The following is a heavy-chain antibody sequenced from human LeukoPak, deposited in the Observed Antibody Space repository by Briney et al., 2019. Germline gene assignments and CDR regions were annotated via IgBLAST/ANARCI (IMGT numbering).Heavy chain of an antibody. Sequence: PGGSLRLSCAASGFTLRTYGMHWVRQAPGKGLEWVAFIRNDESNKYYADSVKGRFTISRDNSKNTLYLQMNSLRPEDTAVYFCAKVIGGSSFWYARGFDYRGQGTLVTVSS. CDR2: IRNDESNK. V-gene: IGHV3-30*02. D-gene: IGHD2-15*01. CDR3: AKVIGGSSFWYARGFDY. J-gene: IGHJ4*02. CDR1: GFTLRTYG.